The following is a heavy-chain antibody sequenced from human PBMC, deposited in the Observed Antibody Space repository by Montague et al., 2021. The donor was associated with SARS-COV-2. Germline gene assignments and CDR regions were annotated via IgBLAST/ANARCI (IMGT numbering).Heavy chain of an antibody. D-gene: IGHD6-19*01. Sequence: YAIFEDSVSSSTVAWNWLRQSPSRGLEWLGRTYFRSSFYNDYALSVKSRLNIQPDSAKNQFSLQLTSVTPEDTAIYYCARQDTSGWLTFDYWGQGILVTVSS. V-gene: IGHV6-1*01. J-gene: IGHJ4*02. CDR2: TYFRSSFYN. CDR1: EDSVSSSTVA. CDR3: ARQDTSGWLTFDY.